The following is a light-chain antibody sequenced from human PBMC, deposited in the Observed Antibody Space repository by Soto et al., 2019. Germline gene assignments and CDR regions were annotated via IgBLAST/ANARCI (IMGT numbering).Light chain of an antibody. Sequence: IVMTQSPATLYVSPGEGATHSCKASQNVYNDLAWYQQSPGQPPRLLIYDASTRATGTSARFSGSGYGTEFTLTISSLQSEDFAVYFCQQCRNWPLTFGGGTKV. CDR3: QQCRNWPLT. CDR2: DAS. J-gene: IGKJ4*01. V-gene: IGKV3-15*01. CDR1: QNVYND.